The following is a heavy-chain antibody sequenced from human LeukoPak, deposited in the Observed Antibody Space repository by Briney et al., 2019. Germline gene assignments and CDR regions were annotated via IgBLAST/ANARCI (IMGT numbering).Heavy chain of an antibody. Sequence: ASVKVSCKASGYTFNTYGIIWVRQAPGQGLEWMGWISAYNGNTNYAQMFQGRVTMTTDTSTTTAYTELRSLRSDDTAVYYCARVPSFQPLDYWGQGTLVTVSS. CDR2: ISAYNGNT. V-gene: IGHV1-18*01. CDR1: GYTFNTYG. D-gene: IGHD2-2*01. CDR3: ARVPSFQPLDY. J-gene: IGHJ4*02.